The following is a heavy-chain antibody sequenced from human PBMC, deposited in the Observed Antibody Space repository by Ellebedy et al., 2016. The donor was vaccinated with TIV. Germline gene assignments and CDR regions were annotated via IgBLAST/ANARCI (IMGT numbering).Heavy chain of an antibody. J-gene: IGHJ4*02. D-gene: IGHD1-26*01. CDR3: ASDLRGGSNRFDY. V-gene: IGHV1-18*01. CDR2: ISGYNGNT. CDR1: GYTFTSYG. Sequence: AASVKVSCKASGYTFTSYGISWVRQAPGQGLEWMGWISGYNGNTKYAQKFQGRVTMTTDTSTGTASMGVRSLRADDTAVYYCASDLRGGSNRFDYWGQGTLVTVSS.